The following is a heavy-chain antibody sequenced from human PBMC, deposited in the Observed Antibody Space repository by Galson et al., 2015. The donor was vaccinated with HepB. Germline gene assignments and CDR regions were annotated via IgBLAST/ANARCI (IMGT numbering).Heavy chain of an antibody. V-gene: IGHV1-2*02. D-gene: IGHD2-2*01. J-gene: IGHJ5*02. CDR3: ARGFCSSTSCYLEFDWFDP. CDR2: INPNSGGT. Sequence: SCKASGYTFTSYYMHWVRQAPGQGLEWMGWINPNSGGTNYAQKFQGRVTMTRDTSISTAYMELSRLRSDDTAVYYCARGFCSSTSCYLEFDWFDPWGQGTLVTVSS. CDR1: GYTFTSYY.